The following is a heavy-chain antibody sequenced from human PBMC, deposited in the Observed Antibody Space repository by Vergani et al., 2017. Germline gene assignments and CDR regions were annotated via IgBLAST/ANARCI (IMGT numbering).Heavy chain of an antibody. V-gene: IGHV4-34*01. CDR2: INHSGST. D-gene: IGHD6-19*01. Sequence: QVQLQQWGAGLLKPSETLSLTCAVYGGSFSGYYWRWIRKPPGKGLEWIGEINHSGSTNYNPSLKSRVTISVDTSKNQFSLKLSSVTAADTAVYYCARRTPVGSSGRRFDYWGQGTLVTVSS. J-gene: IGHJ4*02. CDR3: ARRTPVGSSGRRFDY. CDR1: GGSFSGYY.